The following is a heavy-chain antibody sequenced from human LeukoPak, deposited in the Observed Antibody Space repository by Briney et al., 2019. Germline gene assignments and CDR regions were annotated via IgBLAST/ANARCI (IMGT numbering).Heavy chain of an antibody. D-gene: IGHD3-10*01. CDR1: GFTFNGYS. CDR3: AKQVAALWFGEY. V-gene: IGHV3-23*01. Sequence: GGSLRLSCAASGFTFNGYSMSWVRQAPGKGLEWVSSISHSGDSTYYAESVKGRFTISRDNSKNTVSLQMNSLRAEDTAVYYCAKQVAALWFGEYWGQGTLVTVSS. J-gene: IGHJ4*02. CDR2: ISHSGDST.